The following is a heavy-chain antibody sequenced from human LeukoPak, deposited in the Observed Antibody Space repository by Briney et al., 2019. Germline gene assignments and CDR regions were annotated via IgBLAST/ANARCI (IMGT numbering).Heavy chain of an antibody. CDR2: IYSSGDT. D-gene: IGHD2-15*01. CDR1: GGSISSGSVY. Sequence: SETLSLTCTVSGGSISSGSVYWSWIRQPAGKGLEWIGRIYSSGDTNYNPSLKSRVTISVDTSKNQFSLKLSSVTAADTAVYYCARGPQVVAATGLDYWGQGTLVTVSS. V-gene: IGHV4-61*02. CDR3: ARGPQVVAATGLDY. J-gene: IGHJ4*02.